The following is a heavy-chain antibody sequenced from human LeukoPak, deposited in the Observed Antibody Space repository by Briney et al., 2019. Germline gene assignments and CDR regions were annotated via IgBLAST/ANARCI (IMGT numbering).Heavy chain of an antibody. CDR1: GFTFSSYG. CDR3: AKEHYYDSSGPLPLGY. CDR2: IRTGGDST. Sequence: GGSLRLSCAASGFTFSSYGMSWVRQAPGKGLEWVSAIRTGGDSTYYADSVKGRFTISRDNSKNTLYLQMNSLRAEDTAVYYCAKEHYYDSSGPLPLGYWGQGTLVTVSS. V-gene: IGHV3-23*01. D-gene: IGHD3-22*01. J-gene: IGHJ4*02.